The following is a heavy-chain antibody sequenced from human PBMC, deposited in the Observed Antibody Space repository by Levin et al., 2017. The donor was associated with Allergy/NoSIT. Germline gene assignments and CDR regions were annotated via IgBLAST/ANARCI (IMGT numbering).Heavy chain of an antibody. D-gene: IGHD2-15*01. CDR3: AKATRRYCSSGVFYPLEY. CDR2: ITNTGNNA. Sequence: PGGSLRLSCAASGFTFSAYAMTWVRQTPEKGLEYVSVITNTGNNAVYAESVRGRFTMSRDNSKNILYLQMDSLRVEDTAVYYCAKATRRYCSSGVFYPLEYWGQGTLVTVSS. V-gene: IGHV3-23*01. J-gene: IGHJ4*02. CDR1: GFTFSAYA.